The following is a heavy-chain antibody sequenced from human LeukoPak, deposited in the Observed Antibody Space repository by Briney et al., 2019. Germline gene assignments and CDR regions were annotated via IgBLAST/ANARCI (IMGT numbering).Heavy chain of an antibody. J-gene: IGHJ6*03. D-gene: IGHD1-26*01. CDR3: AKDLGWELPHYYYYYYMDV. CDR1: GFTFSSYA. V-gene: IGHV3-23*01. Sequence: GGSLRLSCAASGFTFSSYAMSWVRQAPGKGLEWVSAISGSGDSTYYADSVKGRFTISRDNSKNTLYLQMNSLRAEDTAVYYCAKDLGWELPHYYYYYYMDVWGKGTTVTVSS. CDR2: ISGSGDST.